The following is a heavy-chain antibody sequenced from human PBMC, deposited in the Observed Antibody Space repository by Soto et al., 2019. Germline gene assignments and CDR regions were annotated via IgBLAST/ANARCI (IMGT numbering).Heavy chain of an antibody. CDR3: ARLDYYYYDSSGPFAP. Sequence: PSETLSLTCTVSGASISSYYWSWIRQPPGKGLEWIGYIYYTRSTDYNPSLKSRVTISVDTSKNQFSLKLSSVTAADTAVYYCARLDYYYYDSSGPFAPWGQGTPVTVSS. CDR2: IYYTRST. CDR1: GASISSYY. J-gene: IGHJ5*02. V-gene: IGHV4-59*01. D-gene: IGHD3-22*01.